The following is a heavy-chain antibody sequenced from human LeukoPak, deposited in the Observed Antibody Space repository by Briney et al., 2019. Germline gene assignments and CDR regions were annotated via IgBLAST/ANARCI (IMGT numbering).Heavy chain of an antibody. J-gene: IGHJ4*02. Sequence: GGSLRLSRAASGFTFSNYAISWVRQAPGKGLEWVLAISAAGGSTYYADSVRGRFTFSRDNAKNTLYVQMNSLRAEDTAVYYCARDRSGGNYATFEYWGQGTLVTVSS. CDR2: ISAAGGST. D-gene: IGHD1-26*01. V-gene: IGHV3-23*01. CDR1: GFTFSNYA. CDR3: ARDRSGGNYATFEY.